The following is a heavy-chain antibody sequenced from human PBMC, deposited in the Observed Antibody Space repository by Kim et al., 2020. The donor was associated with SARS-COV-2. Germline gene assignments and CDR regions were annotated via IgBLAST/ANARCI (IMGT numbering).Heavy chain of an antibody. CDR3: ARDRVVCSSTSCYVDYYYYGMDV. D-gene: IGHD2-2*01. J-gene: IGHJ6*02. Sequence: ASVKVSCKASGYTFTGYYMHWVRQAPGQGLEWMGWINPNSGGTNYAQKFQGWVTMTRDTSISTAYMELSRLRSDDTAVYFCARDRVVCSSTSCYVDYYYYGMDVWGQGTTVTVSS. CDR1: GYTFTGYY. V-gene: IGHV1-2*04. CDR2: INPNSGGT.